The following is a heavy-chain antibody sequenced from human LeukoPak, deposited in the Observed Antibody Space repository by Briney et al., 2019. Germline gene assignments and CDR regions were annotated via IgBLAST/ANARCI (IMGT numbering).Heavy chain of an antibody. V-gene: IGHV3-53*01. CDR2: IYSGGST. Sequence: GSLRLSCAASGFTVSSNYMSWVRQAPGKGLEWVSIIYSGGSTFYADSVKGRFTISRDNSKNTLYLQMNSLRAEDTAVYYCAKDPRYCSGGSCYVGGQGTLVTVSS. CDR3: AKDPRYCSGGSCYV. J-gene: IGHJ4*02. CDR1: GFTVSSNY. D-gene: IGHD2-15*01.